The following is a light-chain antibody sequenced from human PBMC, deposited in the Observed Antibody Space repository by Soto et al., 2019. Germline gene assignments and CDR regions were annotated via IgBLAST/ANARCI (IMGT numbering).Light chain of an antibody. CDR3: SSYTSSNFWV. J-gene: IGLJ3*02. Sequence: QSVLTQPASVSGSPGQSITISCTGTSSDVGGYNYVSWYQQHPGKAPKLMIYEVSNRPSGISNRFSGSKSGNTASLTISGLQDEDEADYYCSSYTSSNFWVFGEGTKLTVL. V-gene: IGLV2-14*01. CDR2: EVS. CDR1: SSDVGGYNY.